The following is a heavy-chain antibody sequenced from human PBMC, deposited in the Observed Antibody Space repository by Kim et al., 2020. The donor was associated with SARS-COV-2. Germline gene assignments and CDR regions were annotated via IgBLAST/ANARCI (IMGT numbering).Heavy chain of an antibody. CDR1: GGSFSGYY. V-gene: IGHV4-34*01. D-gene: IGHD3-10*01. J-gene: IGHJ6*02. Sequence: SETLSLTCAVYGGSFSGYYWSWIRQPPGKGLEWIGEINHSGSTNYNPSLKSRVTISVDTSKNQFSLKLSSVTAADTAVYYCARRVVRGVMFYYGMDVWGQGTTVTVSS. CDR2: INHSGST. CDR3: ARRVVRGVMFYYGMDV.